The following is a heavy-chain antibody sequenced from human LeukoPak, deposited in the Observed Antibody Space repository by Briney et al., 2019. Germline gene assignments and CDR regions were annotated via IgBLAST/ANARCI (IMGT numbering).Heavy chain of an antibody. CDR3: ARDHHYYDSRASSLY. V-gene: IGHV3-7*01. Sequence: GGSLRLSCAASGFTFSSYWMSWVRQAPGKGLEWVANIKQDGSEKYYVGSVKGRFTISRDNAKNSLYLQMNSLRAEDTAVYYCARDHHYYDSRASSLYWGQGTLVTVSS. CDR1: GFTFSSYW. J-gene: IGHJ4*02. CDR2: IKQDGSEK. D-gene: IGHD3-22*01.